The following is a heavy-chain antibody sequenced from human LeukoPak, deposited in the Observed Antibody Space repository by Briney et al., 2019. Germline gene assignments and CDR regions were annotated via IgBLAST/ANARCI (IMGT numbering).Heavy chain of an antibody. CDR2: IKKDGSEK. Sequence: GGSLRLSCAASGFTFNNYWMIWVRQAPGKGLGWVANIKKDGSEKYFVDSVKGRFTFTRDNAQNSLHVQMNGLRVEDTGIYYCAISRGWYAFDIWGQGTMVTVSS. J-gene: IGHJ3*02. D-gene: IGHD2-15*01. V-gene: IGHV3-7*01. CDR3: AISRGWYAFDI. CDR1: GFTFNNYW.